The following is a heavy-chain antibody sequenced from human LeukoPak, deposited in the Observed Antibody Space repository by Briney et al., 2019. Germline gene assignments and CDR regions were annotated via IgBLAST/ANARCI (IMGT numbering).Heavy chain of an antibody. D-gene: IGHD3-10*02. Sequence: GGSLRLSCAASGFTFSSYAMHWVRQAPGKGLEWVAVISYDGSNKYYADSVKGRFTISRDNSKNTLYLQMNSLRAEDTAVYYCARDSVRALDYWGQGTLVPVSS. V-gene: IGHV3-30-3*01. CDR1: GFTFSSYA. J-gene: IGHJ4*02. CDR2: ISYDGSNK. CDR3: ARDSVRALDY.